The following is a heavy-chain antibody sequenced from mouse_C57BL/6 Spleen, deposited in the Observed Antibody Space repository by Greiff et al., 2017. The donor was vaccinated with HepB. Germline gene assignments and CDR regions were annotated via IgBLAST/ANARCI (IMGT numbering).Heavy chain of an antibody. V-gene: IGHV1-39*01. CDR3: ARGVYYGSRGYWYFDV. Sequence: SGPELVKPGASVKISCKASGYSFTDYNMNWVKQSNGKSLEWIGVINPNYGTTSYNQKFKGKATLTVDQSSSTAYMELNSLTSEDSAVYYCARGVYYGSRGYWYFDVWGTGTTVTVSS. J-gene: IGHJ1*03. CDR2: INPNYGTT. D-gene: IGHD1-1*01. CDR1: GYSFTDYN.